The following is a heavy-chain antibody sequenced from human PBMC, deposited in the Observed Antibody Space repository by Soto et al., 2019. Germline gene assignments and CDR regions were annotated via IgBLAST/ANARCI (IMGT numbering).Heavy chain of an antibody. V-gene: IGHV3-23*01. CDR2: ISASGGST. Sequence: GGSLRLSCAASGFTFSTYAMTWVRQAPGKGLEWVSAISASGGSTYYADSVKGRFTISRDNSKNTLYLQMNSLRVEDTAVYGYLFYYWGQGTLVTVSS. CDR3: LFYY. D-gene: IGHD5-18*01. CDR1: GFTFSTYA. J-gene: IGHJ4*02.